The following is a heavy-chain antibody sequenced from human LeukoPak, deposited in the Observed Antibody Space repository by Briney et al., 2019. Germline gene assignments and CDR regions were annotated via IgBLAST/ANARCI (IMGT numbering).Heavy chain of an antibody. CDR1: GFTFSSYG. V-gene: IGHV3-33*01. D-gene: IGHD2-21*01. J-gene: IGHJ3*02. Sequence: PGRSLRLSCAACGFTFSSYGMPWVRQAPGKGLEWVAVIWYDGSDKYYADSVKGRFTISRDNSKNTLYLQMNSLRAEDTAVYYCARGVVVLHWRDAFDIWGQGTMVTVSS. CDR3: ARGVVVLHWRDAFDI. CDR2: IWYDGSDK.